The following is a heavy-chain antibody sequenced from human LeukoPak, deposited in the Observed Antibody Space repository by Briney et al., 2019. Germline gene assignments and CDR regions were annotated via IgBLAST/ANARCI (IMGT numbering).Heavy chain of an antibody. J-gene: IGHJ3*02. CDR3: AREGYCSGASCSLDAFDI. D-gene: IGHD2-15*01. CDR2: ISSSSSTI. V-gene: IGHV3-48*01. Sequence: GGSLRLSCAASGFTFSSYSMNWVRQATGKGLEWVSYISSSSSTIYYADSVKGRFTISRDNAKNSLYLQMNSLRAEDTAVYYCAREGYCSGASCSLDAFDIWGQGTMVTVSS. CDR1: GFTFSSYS.